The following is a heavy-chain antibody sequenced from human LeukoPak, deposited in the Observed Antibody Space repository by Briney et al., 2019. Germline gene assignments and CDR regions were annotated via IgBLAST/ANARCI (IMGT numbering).Heavy chain of an antibody. D-gene: IGHD1-26*01. Sequence: GASVKVSCKTSGYTFTGYYMHWVRQAPGQGLEWMGWINPNRGATNYAQNFQGRVTMTRDTSISTAYMELSRLPSDDTAVYYCARLSGNYYAGLDSWGQGTLVTVSS. CDR2: INPNRGAT. CDR3: ARLSGNYYAGLDS. J-gene: IGHJ4*02. CDR1: GYTFTGYY. V-gene: IGHV1-2*02.